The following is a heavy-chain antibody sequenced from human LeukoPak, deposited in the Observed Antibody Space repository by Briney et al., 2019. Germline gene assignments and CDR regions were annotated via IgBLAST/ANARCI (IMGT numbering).Heavy chain of an antibody. Sequence: GGSLRLSCAASGFTFSSYSMNWVRQAPGKGLEWVSYISSSSSTIYYADSVKGRFTISRDNAKNSLYLQMNSLRAEDTAVYYCARSGLSGSYWGDAFDIWGQGTMVTVSS. J-gene: IGHJ3*02. CDR3: ARSGLSGSYWGDAFDI. V-gene: IGHV3-48*01. CDR2: ISSSSSTI. D-gene: IGHD1-26*01. CDR1: GFTFSSYS.